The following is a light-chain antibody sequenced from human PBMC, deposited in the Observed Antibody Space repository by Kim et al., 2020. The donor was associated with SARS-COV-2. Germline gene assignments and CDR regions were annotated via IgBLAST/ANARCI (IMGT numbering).Light chain of an antibody. V-gene: IGLV3-19*01. CDR1: SIRYYY. CDR3: TSRDSSSNPLV. J-gene: IGLJ3*02. CDR2: GKD. Sequence: ALGQRIRIKCQGDSIRYYYARVYQQQAGQAPLLVMYGKDNRPRGIPDRFSGSSSGDTASLPITGTQAEDEAEYYCTSRDSSSNPLVFGGGTQLTVL.